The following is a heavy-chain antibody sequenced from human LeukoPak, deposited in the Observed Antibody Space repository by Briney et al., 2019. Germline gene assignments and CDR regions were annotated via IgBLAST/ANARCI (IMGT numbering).Heavy chain of an antibody. D-gene: IGHD1-1*01. CDR2: IKSKTDGGTT. Sequence: PGGSLRLSCAASGLTFSNAWMSWGRQAPGKGLEWVGRIKSKTDGGTTDYAAPVKGRFTTSRDDSKNTLYLQMNSLKTEDTAVYYCTTDLVYKTSYFDYWGQGTLVTVSS. CDR3: TTDLVYKTSYFDY. J-gene: IGHJ4*02. CDR1: GLTFSNAW. V-gene: IGHV3-15*01.